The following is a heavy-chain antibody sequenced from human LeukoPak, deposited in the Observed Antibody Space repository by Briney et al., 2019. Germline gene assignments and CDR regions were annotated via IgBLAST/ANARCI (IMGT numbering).Heavy chain of an antibody. D-gene: IGHD4-17*01. CDR1: GYSFTSYW. CDR3: ARRDPTTVNAFDY. J-gene: IGHJ4*02. Sequence: GESLKISCKGSGYSFTSYWIGWVRLMPGKGLEWMGIIFPDDSDTRYSPSFQGQVTLSADKSISTAYLQWSSLKASDTAIYYCARRDPTTVNAFDYWGQGTLVNVSS. V-gene: IGHV5-51*01. CDR2: IFPDDSDT.